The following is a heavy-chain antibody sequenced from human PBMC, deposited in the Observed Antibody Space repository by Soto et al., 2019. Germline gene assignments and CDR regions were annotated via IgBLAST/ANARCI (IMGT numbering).Heavy chain of an antibody. CDR1: GGSISSGDYY. J-gene: IGHJ6*02. D-gene: IGHD1-26*01. CDR3: ARDQLQQKYYYYYYGMDV. CDR2: IYYSGST. Sequence: SETLSLTCTVSGGSISSGDYYWSWIRQPPGKGLEWIGYIYYSGSTYYNPSLKSRVTISVDTSKNQFSLKLSSVTAADTAVYYCARDQLQQKYYYYYYGMDVWGQGTTVTVSS. V-gene: IGHV4-30-4*01.